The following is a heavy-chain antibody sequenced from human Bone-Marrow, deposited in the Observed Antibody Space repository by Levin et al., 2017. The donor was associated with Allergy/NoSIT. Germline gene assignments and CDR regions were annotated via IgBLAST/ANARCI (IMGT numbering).Heavy chain of an antibody. V-gene: IGHV3-23*01. CDR2: IPGNGDHT. CDR1: GFTFSSYA. D-gene: IGHD2-15*01. J-gene: IGHJ5*02. CDR3: AKDPPDGLGGGWFDP. Sequence: GGSLRLSCAASGFTFSSYAMSWVRQAPGKGLEWVSIIPGNGDHTYYGDSVKGRFTIIRVDFRNTLFSLMNSLRAEDAAVYSCAKDPPDGLGGGWFDPWGQGTLVTVSS.